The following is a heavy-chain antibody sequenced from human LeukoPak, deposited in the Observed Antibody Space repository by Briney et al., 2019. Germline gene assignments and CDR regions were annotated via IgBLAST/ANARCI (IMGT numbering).Heavy chain of an antibody. CDR2: INPNSGGT. J-gene: IGHJ6*02. Sequence: ASVKVSCTASGYTFTGYYMHWVRQAPGQGLEWMGWINPNSGGTNYAQKFQGRVTMTRDTSISTAYMELSRLRSDDTAVYYCAREGANPDIVVVPDRRMDVWGQGTTVTVSS. D-gene: IGHD2-2*01. CDR3: AREGANPDIVVVPDRRMDV. V-gene: IGHV1-2*02. CDR1: GYTFTGYY.